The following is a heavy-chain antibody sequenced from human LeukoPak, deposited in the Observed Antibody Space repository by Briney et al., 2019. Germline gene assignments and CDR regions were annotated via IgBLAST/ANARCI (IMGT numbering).Heavy chain of an antibody. CDR1: GGSISSYY. CDR3: AGGYSGYDRVDY. CDR2: IYYSGRT. J-gene: IGHJ4*02. Sequence: KPSETLPLTCTVYGGSISSYYWGSIRQTPRKGQKGDGDIYYSGRTNYNPSLKSRVTISVDMSKSQFSLKLSSVTAADSAVYYCAGGYSGYDRVDYWGQGTLVTVSS. V-gene: IGHV4-59*01. D-gene: IGHD5-12*01.